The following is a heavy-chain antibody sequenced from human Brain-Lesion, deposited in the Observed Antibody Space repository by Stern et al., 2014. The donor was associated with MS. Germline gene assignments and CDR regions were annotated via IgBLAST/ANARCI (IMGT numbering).Heavy chain of an antibody. D-gene: IGHD2-15*01. CDR2: IYYSGNT. V-gene: IGHV4-39*01. Sequence: QLQLQESGPGLVKPSETLSLTCTVAGGSVSSTSYAWAWIRQPPGKGLEWIGTIYYSGNTYYSPSLKSRLTIPLDRPKNRSPLQLRSVTAADTAVYYCAGEEDIRYCSGGSCTGNWFDPWGQGTLVTVSS. CDR3: AGEEDIRYCSGGSCTGNWFDP. CDR1: GGSVSSTSYA. J-gene: IGHJ5*02.